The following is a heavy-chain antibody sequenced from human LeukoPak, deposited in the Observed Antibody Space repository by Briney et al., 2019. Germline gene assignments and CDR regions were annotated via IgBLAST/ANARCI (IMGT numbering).Heavy chain of an antibody. Sequence: PGGSLRLSCAASGFTFSSYSMNWVRQAPGKGLEWVSSISSSSSYIYYADSMKGRFTISRDNAKNSLYLQMNSLRAEDTAVYYCARPYDFWSGYQGPLDYWGQGTLVTVSS. J-gene: IGHJ4*02. V-gene: IGHV3-21*01. CDR2: ISSSSSYI. D-gene: IGHD3-3*01. CDR1: GFTFSSYS. CDR3: ARPYDFWSGYQGPLDY.